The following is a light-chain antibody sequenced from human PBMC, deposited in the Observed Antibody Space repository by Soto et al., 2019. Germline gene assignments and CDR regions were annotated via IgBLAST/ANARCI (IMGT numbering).Light chain of an antibody. CDR3: AVWDDSLNGWV. J-gene: IGLJ3*02. Sequence: QTVVTQPPSASGTPGQRVTIACSGSSSNIGRNIVNWYQQLPGTAPKLLIYTNNQRPSGVPNRFSGSKSGTSASLAISGLQSEDEADYHCAVWDDSLNGWVFGGGTKVTVL. CDR1: SSNIGRNI. CDR2: TNN. V-gene: IGLV1-44*01.